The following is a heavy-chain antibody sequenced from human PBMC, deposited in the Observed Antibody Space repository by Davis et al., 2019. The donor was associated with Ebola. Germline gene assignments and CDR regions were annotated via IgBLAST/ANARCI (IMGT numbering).Heavy chain of an antibody. J-gene: IGHJ2*01. CDR3: ARDRITISSFDL. CDR1: GFTFSSYS. D-gene: IGHD3-3*01. Sequence: PGGSLRLSCAASGFTFSSYSMNWVRQAPGKGLEWVSALSGSGGDTYYADSVKGRFTISRDNSKNTLYLQMNSLRAEDTAVYYCARDRITISSFDLWGRGTLVTVSS. V-gene: IGHV3-23*01. CDR2: LSGSGGDT.